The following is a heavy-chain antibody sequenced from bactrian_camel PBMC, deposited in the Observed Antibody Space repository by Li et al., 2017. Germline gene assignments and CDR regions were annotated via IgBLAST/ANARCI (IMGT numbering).Heavy chain of an antibody. CDR3: LSSLGSDEGY. CDR1: GFTFSDYV. Sequence: VQLVESGGGLVQPGGSLTLSCAASGFTFSDYVMTWVRQAPGKGLEWLSTINSGGVSTRYADSVKGRFTIPRDNAKNTLYLQLDSLKTDDTATYYCLSSLGSDEGYWGQGTQVTVS. V-gene: IGHV3S42*01. J-gene: IGHJ4*01. CDR2: INSGGVST.